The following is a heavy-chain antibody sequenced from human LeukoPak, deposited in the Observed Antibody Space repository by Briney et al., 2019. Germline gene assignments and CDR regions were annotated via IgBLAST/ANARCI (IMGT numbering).Heavy chain of an antibody. V-gene: IGHV4-59*01. CDR1: GGSISSYY. D-gene: IGHD3-22*01. Sequence: KPSETLSLTCTVSGGSISSYYWSWIRQPPGKGLEWIGYIYYSGSTNYNPSLKSRVTISVDTSKNQFSLKLSSVTAADTAVYYCARGLGNYYDSSGYYYYYYYGMDVWGQGTTVTVSS. CDR2: IYYSGST. CDR3: ARGLGNYYDSSGYYYYYYYGMDV. J-gene: IGHJ6*02.